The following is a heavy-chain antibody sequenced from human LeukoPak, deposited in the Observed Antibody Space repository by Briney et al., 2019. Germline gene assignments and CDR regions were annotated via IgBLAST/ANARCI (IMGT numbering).Heavy chain of an antibody. CDR3: ARDIELST. Sequence: GGSLRLSCAPSGFTLRDSAMSGVRPAPGKGGEWVSLISFSGDNTYFTDSVKGRFPLSRDNSKDTLYLQMNSLRAEDTAIYYCARDIELSTWGLGTMVTVSS. CDR2: ISFSGDNT. J-gene: IGHJ3*01. D-gene: IGHD3-16*02. CDR1: GFTLRDSA. V-gene: IGHV3-23*01.